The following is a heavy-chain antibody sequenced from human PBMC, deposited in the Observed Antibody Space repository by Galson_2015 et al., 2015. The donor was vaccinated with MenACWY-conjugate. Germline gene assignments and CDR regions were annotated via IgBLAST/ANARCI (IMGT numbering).Heavy chain of an antibody. J-gene: IGHJ4*02. CDR1: GGSVNSGSYY. V-gene: IGHV4-61*01. CDR3: ARGPSSWAGVYFDY. CDR2: IYYSGST. D-gene: IGHD6-13*01. Sequence: SETLSLTCTVSGGSVNSGSYYWSWLRQPPGKGLEWIGYIYYSGSTNYNPSLESRVTISIDTSKNQFSLKLSSVTAADTAVYYCARGPSSWAGVYFDYWGQGTLVTVSS.